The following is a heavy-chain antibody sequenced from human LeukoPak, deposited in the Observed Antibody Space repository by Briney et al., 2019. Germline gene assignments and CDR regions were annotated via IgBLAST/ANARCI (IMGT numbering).Heavy chain of an antibody. CDR1: GGTFSSYA. Sequence: SVKVSCKASGGTFSSYAISWVRQAPGHALEGTGGIIPIFGTANYAQKSQRRVTITADESTSTAYMELSRLRSDDTAVYYCARVGSGSYYNFDYWGQGTLVTVSS. V-gene: IGHV1-69*13. D-gene: IGHD3-10*01. J-gene: IGHJ4*02. CDR2: IIPIFGTA. CDR3: ARVGSGSYYNFDY.